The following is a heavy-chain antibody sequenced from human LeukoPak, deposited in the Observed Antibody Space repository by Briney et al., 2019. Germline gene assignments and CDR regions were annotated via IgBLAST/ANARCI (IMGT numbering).Heavy chain of an antibody. CDR3: AKDGAYYGSGGMDV. V-gene: IGHV3-30*18. J-gene: IGHJ6*02. D-gene: IGHD3-10*01. Sequence: PGGSLRLSCAASGFTFSSYGMHWVRRAPGKGLEWVAVISYDGSNKYYADSVKGRFTISRDNSKNTLYLQMNSLRAEDTAVYYCAKDGAYYGSGGMDVWGQGTTVTVSS. CDR1: GFTFSSYG. CDR2: ISYDGSNK.